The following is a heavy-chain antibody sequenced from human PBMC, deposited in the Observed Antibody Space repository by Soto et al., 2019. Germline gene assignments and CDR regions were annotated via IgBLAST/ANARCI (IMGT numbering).Heavy chain of an antibody. CDR2: ISGTGEST. Sequence: GGSLRLSCSASGRPFRSYAISWVRQAPGKGLEWVSCISGTGESTYYADSVKGRFTISRDNSKNTVYLHMKSLRAEDTAVYYCAKVGSGADFYYYGLDVWGQGTTVTVSS. D-gene: IGHD7-27*01. J-gene: IGHJ6*02. V-gene: IGHV3-23*01. CDR1: GRPFRSYA. CDR3: AKVGSGADFYYYGLDV.